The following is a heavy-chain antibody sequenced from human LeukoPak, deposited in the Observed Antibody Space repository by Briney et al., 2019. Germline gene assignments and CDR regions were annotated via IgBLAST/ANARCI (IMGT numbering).Heavy chain of an antibody. Sequence: SETLSLTCSVSDDSITMYYWTWIRQPPGKGLEWIGSIYHSGSTYYNPSLKSRVTISVDTSKNQFSLKLSSVTAADTAVYYCARGVTVTTRPFDYWGQGTLVTVSS. CDR1: DDSITMYY. CDR3: ARGVTVTTRPFDY. CDR2: IYHSGST. D-gene: IGHD4-17*01. V-gene: IGHV4-38-2*02. J-gene: IGHJ4*02.